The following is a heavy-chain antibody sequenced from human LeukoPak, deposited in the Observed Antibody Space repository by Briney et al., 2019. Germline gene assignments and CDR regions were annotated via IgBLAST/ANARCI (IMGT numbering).Heavy chain of an antibody. CDR2: ISSGYTI. CDR3: ARVSPFYYGSGSYYLNY. J-gene: IGHJ4*02. D-gene: IGHD3-10*01. V-gene: IGHV3-11*01. CDR1: GFTFSDYY. Sequence: GGSLRLSCAASGFTFSDYYMSWFRQAPGKGLEWVSYISSGYTILYADSVKGRFTISRDNAKNSLYLQMNSLRAEDTAVYYCARVSPFYYGSGSYYLNYWGQGALVTVSS.